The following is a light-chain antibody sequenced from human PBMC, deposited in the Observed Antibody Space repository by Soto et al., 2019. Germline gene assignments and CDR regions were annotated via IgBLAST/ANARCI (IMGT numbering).Light chain of an antibody. CDR2: EGS. CDR3: CSYADSSTYV. J-gene: IGLJ1*01. V-gene: IGLV2-23*01. CDR1: SSDVGSYNL. Sequence: QFALTQPASVSGSPGQSITISCTGTSSDVGSYNLVSWYQQHPGEAPKLMIYEGSKRPSGVSNRFSGSKSGNTASLTISGLQAEDDADYYCCSYADSSTYVFGTGTKVTVL.